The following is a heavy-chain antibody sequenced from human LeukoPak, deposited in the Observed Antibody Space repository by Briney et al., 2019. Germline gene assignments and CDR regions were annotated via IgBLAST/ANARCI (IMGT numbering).Heavy chain of an antibody. CDR2: IYYSGST. D-gene: IGHD6-19*01. Sequence: PSQTLSLTCTVSGGSISSGGYYWSWIRQHPGKGLEWIGYIYYSGSTYYNPSLKSRVTISVDTSKNQFSLKLSFVTAADTAVYYCATRRSSGWYNWFDPWGQGTLVTVSS. CDR1: GGSISSGGYY. V-gene: IGHV4-31*03. J-gene: IGHJ5*02. CDR3: ATRRSSGWYNWFDP.